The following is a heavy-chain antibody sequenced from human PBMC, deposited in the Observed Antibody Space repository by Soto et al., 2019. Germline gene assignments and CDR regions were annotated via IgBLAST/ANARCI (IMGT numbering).Heavy chain of an antibody. CDR2: IWYDGSNK. J-gene: IGHJ6*02. CDR3: ARSIEEVYAIYYYYGMDV. Sequence: ESGGGVVQPGRSLRLSCAASGFTFNDYGMHWVRQDPGKGLEWVAVIWYDGSNKYYADSVRGRFTISRDNSKSTLYLQMNSLRAEDTAVYYCARSIEEVYAIYYYYGMDVWGQGTTVTVSS. CDR1: GFTFNDYG. V-gene: IGHV3-33*01. D-gene: IGHD2-8*01.